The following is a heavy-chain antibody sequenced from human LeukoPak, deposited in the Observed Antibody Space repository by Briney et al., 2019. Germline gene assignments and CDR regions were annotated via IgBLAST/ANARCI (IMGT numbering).Heavy chain of an antibody. CDR2: ISSSGNYI. J-gene: IGHJ3*02. V-gene: IGHV3-21*01. D-gene: IGHD6-13*01. CDR1: GFTFSSYS. CDR3: ARDPFSSSWYGAFDI. Sequence: PGGSLRLSCAASGFTFSSYSMNWVRQAPGKGLEWVSSISSSGNYIYYADSVKGRFAIYRDNAKNSLYLQMNSLRAEDTAVYYCARDPFSSSWYGAFDIWGQGTMVTVSS.